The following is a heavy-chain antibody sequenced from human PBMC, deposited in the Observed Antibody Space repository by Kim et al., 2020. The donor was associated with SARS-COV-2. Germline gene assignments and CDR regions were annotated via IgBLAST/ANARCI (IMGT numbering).Heavy chain of an antibody. J-gene: IGHJ6*02. Sequence: LQSRVTISVDTSKNQFSLELSSVAAADTAVYYCARLAAPPAYYYDGMDVWGQGTTVTVSS. CDR3: ARLAAPPAYYYDGMDV. V-gene: IGHV4-34*01. D-gene: IGHD6-13*01.